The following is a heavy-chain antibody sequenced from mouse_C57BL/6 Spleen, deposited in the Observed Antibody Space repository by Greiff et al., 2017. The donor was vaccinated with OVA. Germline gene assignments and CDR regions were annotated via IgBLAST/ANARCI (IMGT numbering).Heavy chain of an antibody. D-gene: IGHD1-1*01. V-gene: IGHV1-22*01. J-gene: IGHJ2*01. Sequence: DVQLQESGPELVKPGASVKMSCKASGYTFTDYNMHWVKQSHGKSLEWIGYINPNNGGTSYNQKFKGKATLTVNKSSSTAYMELRSLTSEDSAVYYCAVITTVVSDYWGQGTTLTVSS. CDR2: INPNNGGT. CDR1: GYTFTDYN. CDR3: AVITTVVSDY.